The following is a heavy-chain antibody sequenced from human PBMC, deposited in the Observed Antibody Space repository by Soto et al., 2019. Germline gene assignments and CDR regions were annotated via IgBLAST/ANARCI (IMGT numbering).Heavy chain of an antibody. D-gene: IGHD3-3*01. CDR3: ASPQSYDFWSGYVFDS. CDR2: IYPGDSKT. J-gene: IGHJ4*02. CDR1: GYSFTTYW. Sequence: GESLKISCKGSGYSFTTYWIGWVRQMPGKGLEWMGIIYPGDSKTRYSPSFQGQVTISVDKSIRTAYLQWSSLKASDTAMYYCASPQSYDFWSGYVFDSWVQGTLVTVS. V-gene: IGHV5-51*01.